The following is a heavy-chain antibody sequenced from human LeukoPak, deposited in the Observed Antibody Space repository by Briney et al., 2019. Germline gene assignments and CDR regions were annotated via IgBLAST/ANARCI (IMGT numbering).Heavy chain of an antibody. V-gene: IGHV4-38-2*02. Sequence: PETLSLTCTVSGYSISSGYYWGWIRQPPGKGLEWIGSIYHSGSTYYNPSLKSRVTISVDTSKNQFSLKLSSVTAADTAVYYCASLERYCTNGVCYGGYWGQGTLVTVSS. CDR2: IYHSGST. J-gene: IGHJ4*02. D-gene: IGHD2-8*01. CDR3: ASLERYCTNGVCYGGY. CDR1: GYSISSGYY.